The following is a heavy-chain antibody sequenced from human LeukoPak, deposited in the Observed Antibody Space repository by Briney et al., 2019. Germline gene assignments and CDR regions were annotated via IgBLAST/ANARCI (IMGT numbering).Heavy chain of an antibody. Sequence: ASVKVSCKASGYTFSDHYMHWVRQAPGQGLEWMGWINPNSGDTNYAQKFQGRVTMTRDTSISTAYMELSRLTSDDTAVYYCARGRYGLLSGYDYWGQGAMVTVSS. V-gene: IGHV1-2*02. J-gene: IGHJ4*02. CDR2: INPNSGDT. D-gene: IGHD3-22*01. CDR3: ARGRYGLLSGYDY. CDR1: GYTFSDHY.